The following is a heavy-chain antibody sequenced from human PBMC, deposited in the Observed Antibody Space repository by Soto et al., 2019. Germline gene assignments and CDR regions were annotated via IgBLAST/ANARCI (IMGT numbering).Heavy chain of an antibody. CDR1: GGSISSYY. J-gene: IGHJ4*02. CDR3: ARDLHSGSYHGYFDY. Sequence: PSETLSLTCTVSGGSISSYYWSWIRQPPGKGLEWIGYIYYSGSTNYNPSLKSRVTISVDTSKNQFSLRLSSVTAEDTAVYYCARDLHSGSYHGYFDYWGQGTLVTVSS. V-gene: IGHV4-59*01. CDR2: IYYSGST. D-gene: IGHD1-26*01.